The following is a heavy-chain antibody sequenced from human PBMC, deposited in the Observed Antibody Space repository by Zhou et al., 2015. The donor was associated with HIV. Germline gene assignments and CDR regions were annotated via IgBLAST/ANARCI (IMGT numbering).Heavy chain of an antibody. CDR2: SGPHIGDT. V-gene: IGHV1-2*02. D-gene: IGHD1-26*01. CDR3: ARGDASLGDYYIDY. Sequence: QVQLVQSGAAMVKPAASMKVSCKTSGYTSGYFIHWVRQAPGQGLEWMGWSGPHIGDTHYAEKFKGRVTMTRDKSGNTAYLSLSRVTSDDTAIYYCARGDASLGDYYIDYWGQGTLVTVSS. CDR1: GYTSGYF. J-gene: IGHJ4*02.